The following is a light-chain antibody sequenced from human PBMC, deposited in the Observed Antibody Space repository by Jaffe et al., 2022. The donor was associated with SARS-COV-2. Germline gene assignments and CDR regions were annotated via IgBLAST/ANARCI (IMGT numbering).Light chain of an antibody. CDR2: DVS. CDR1: SSDVGAYNY. V-gene: IGLV2-14*03. CDR3: SSYTSSSRM. J-gene: IGLJ3*02. Sequence: QSALTQPASVSGSPGQSITISCTGTSSDVGAYNYVSWYQHHPGKAPKLLIYDVSNRPSGVSNRFFGSKSGNTASLTISGLQAEDEADYYCSSYTSSSRMFGGGTKLTVL.